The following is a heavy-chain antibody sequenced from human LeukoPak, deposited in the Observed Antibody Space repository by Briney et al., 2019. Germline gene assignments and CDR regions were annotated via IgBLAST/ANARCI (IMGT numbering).Heavy chain of an antibody. Sequence: GSLRLSCAASGFTFSSYGMHWVRQAPGKGLEWVAVIWYDGSNKYYADSVKGRFTISRDNAKNSLYLQMNSLRAEDTAVYYCARVGEVLRYFDWLSYYYGMDVWGQGTTVTVSS. CDR1: GFTFSSYG. D-gene: IGHD3-9*01. J-gene: IGHJ6*02. V-gene: IGHV3-33*01. CDR2: IWYDGSNK. CDR3: ARVGEVLRYFDWLSYYYGMDV.